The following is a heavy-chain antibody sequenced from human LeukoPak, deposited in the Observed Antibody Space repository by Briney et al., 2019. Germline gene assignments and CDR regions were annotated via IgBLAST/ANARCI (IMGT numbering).Heavy chain of an antibody. Sequence: GASVKVSCKASGGTLSSYAISWVRRAPGQGLEWMGGIIPIFGTANYAQKFQGRVTITADESTSTAYMELSSLRSEDTAVYYCARGALQYGDYDGMIDYWGQGTLVTVSS. J-gene: IGHJ4*02. CDR1: GGTLSSYA. V-gene: IGHV1-69*13. D-gene: IGHD4-17*01. CDR2: IIPIFGTA. CDR3: ARGALQYGDYDGMIDY.